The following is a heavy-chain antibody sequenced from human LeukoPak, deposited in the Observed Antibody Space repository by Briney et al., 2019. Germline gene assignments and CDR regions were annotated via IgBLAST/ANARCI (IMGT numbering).Heavy chain of an antibody. Sequence: ASVTVSCTASGYTFLTHGINWVRQAPGQGPEWIGWISTYNGNTKYALKFQDRITLTRDTSTTTRYMELKSLTSDDRAVYYCARASFDHWGQGTLVSVSS. J-gene: IGHJ4*02. CDR3: ARASFDH. CDR1: GYTFLTHG. CDR2: ISTYNGNT. V-gene: IGHV1-18*01.